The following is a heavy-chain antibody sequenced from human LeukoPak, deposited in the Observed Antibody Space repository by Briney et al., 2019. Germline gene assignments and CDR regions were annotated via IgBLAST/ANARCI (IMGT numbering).Heavy chain of an antibody. D-gene: IGHD6-13*01. Sequence: GGSLRLSCAVSGFTVSSIYMSWAHQAPGKGLEWVSFVYSDGSTYYADSVKGRFTLSRDNSRNTLYLQMSSLRVEDTAVYYCAKDHDDNGIMGILDDWGQGTLVTVSS. CDR1: GFTVSSIY. CDR3: AKDHDDNGIMGILDD. J-gene: IGHJ4*02. V-gene: IGHV3-53*01. CDR2: VYSDGST.